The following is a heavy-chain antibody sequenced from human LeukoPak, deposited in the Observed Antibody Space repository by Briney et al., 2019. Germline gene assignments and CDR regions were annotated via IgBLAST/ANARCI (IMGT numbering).Heavy chain of an antibody. D-gene: IGHD2-21*01. Sequence: SETLSHTCTVSGGSISYSGYYWGLIRQPPEKGLEWIGSIYYSGSTYYNPSLKSRVTISVDTSMNQFSLKLSSVTAADTAVYYCATAINWYFDLWGRGTLVTVSS. V-gene: IGHV4-39*01. CDR1: GGSISYSGYY. CDR3: ATAINWYFDL. CDR2: IYYSGST. J-gene: IGHJ2*01.